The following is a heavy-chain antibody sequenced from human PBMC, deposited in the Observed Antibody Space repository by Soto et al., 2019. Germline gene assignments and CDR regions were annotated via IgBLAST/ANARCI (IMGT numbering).Heavy chain of an antibody. J-gene: IGHJ5*02. V-gene: IGHV4-59*01. CDR3: ARSQVTTWNWFDP. CDR2: IYYSAST. CDR1: GCSISSYD. Sequence: SETLCLSCTVSGCSISSYDWSWIRQPPGKGLGWIGYIYYSASTNYNPSLTSRGTISVXXXXXXFXLXPXXXPAADTSVYFCARSQVTTWNWFDPWGQGTLVTVS. D-gene: IGHD4-4*01.